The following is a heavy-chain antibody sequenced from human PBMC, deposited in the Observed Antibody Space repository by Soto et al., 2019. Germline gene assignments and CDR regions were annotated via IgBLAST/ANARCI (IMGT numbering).Heavy chain of an antibody. D-gene: IGHD5-18*01. Sequence: QVQLVQSGAEVKKPGASVKVSCKASGYTFTSYYMHWVRQAPGQGLEWMGIINPSGGSTSYAQKFQGRVSMLRDTARSTVYRDLSRLRSEDTSVYYCSRATGRGYSYGYSSGMDVWGQGTTVTVSS. J-gene: IGHJ6*02. CDR1: GYTFTSYY. V-gene: IGHV1-46*01. CDR3: SRATGRGYSYGYSSGMDV. CDR2: INPSGGST.